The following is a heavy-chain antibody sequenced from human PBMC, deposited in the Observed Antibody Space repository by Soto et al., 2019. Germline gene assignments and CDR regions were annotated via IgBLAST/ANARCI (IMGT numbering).Heavy chain of an antibody. CDR2: ISYDGSNK. D-gene: IGHD4-17*01. J-gene: IGHJ6*02. V-gene: IGHV3-30-3*01. Sequence: QVQLVESGGGVVQPGRSLRLSCAASGFTFSSYAMHWVRQAPGKGLEWVAVISYDGSNKYYADSVKGRFTISRDNSKNTLYLQMNSLRAEDTAVYYCARDFIPGTVTTAYGMDVWGQGTTVTVSS. CDR3: ARDFIPGTVTTAYGMDV. CDR1: GFTFSSYA.